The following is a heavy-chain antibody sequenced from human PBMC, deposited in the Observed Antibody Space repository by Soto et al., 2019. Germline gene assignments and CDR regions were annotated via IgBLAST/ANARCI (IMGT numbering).Heavy chain of an antibody. CDR1: GGSISSSHYY. V-gene: IGHV4-39*01. J-gene: IGHJ5*02. CDR3: AGHTYSAFDSHVRCFDP. D-gene: IGHD5-12*01. CDR2: IYYSGST. Sequence: SETLSLTCTVSGGSISSSHYYWGWIRQSPGKGLEWIGSIYYSGSTYYSPSLKSRVTLSVDTSKNQFSLKLSSVTAADTAVYYCAGHTYSAFDSHVRCFDPWGQGTLVTVSS.